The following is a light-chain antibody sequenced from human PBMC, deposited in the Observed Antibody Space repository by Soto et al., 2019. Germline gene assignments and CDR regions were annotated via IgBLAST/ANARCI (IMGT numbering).Light chain of an antibody. CDR1: QHIRND. CDR2: SSS. Sequence: AIRMTQSPSSLSASVGDRVTITCRASQHIRNDLGWYQQKPGRAPKLLIYSSSTLQSGVPSRFNGSGSGTDFTLSISSLQPEAFATYYCLQDYAFPWTFGQGTNVEVK. J-gene: IGKJ1*01. CDR3: LQDYAFPWT. V-gene: IGKV1-6*01.